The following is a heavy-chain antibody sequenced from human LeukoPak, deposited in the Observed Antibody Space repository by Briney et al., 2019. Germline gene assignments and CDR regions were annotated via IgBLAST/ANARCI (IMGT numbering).Heavy chain of an antibody. CDR2: IKQDGSEK. CDR1: GFTFSRYW. J-gene: IGHJ3*02. CDR3: ARPHSISGDDAFDI. D-gene: IGHD3-3*01. Sequence: GGSLRLSCAASGFTFSRYWMTWVRQAPGKGLEWVANIKQDGSEKYYVGSVMGRLTISGDNAKNSLFLQMNSLRAEDTAVYYCARPHSISGDDAFDIWGHGTMVSVSS. V-gene: IGHV3-7*01.